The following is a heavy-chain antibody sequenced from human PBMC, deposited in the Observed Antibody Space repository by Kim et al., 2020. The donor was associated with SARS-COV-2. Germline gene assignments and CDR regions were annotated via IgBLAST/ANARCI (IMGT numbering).Heavy chain of an antibody. J-gene: IGHJ2*01. D-gene: IGHD2-21*01. Sequence: DSVKGRFTISRDNSKNTLYLQMNSLRAEDTAVYYCAKDLLGAIPYWYFDLWGRGTLVTVSS. V-gene: IGHV3-23*01. CDR3: AKDLLGAIPYWYFDL.